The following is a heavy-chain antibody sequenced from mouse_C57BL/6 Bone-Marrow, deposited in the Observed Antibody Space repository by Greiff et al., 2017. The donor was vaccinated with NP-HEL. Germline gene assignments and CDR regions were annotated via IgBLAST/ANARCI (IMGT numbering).Heavy chain of an antibody. V-gene: IGHV1-50*01. CDR3: ARPELRAWFAY. J-gene: IGHJ3*01. Sequence: VQLQQPGAELVKPGASVKLSCKASGYTFTSYWMQWVKQRPGQGLEWIGEIDPSDSYTNYNQKFKGKATLTVDTSSSTAYMQLSSLTSEDSAVYYCARPELRAWFAYWGQGTLVTVSA. D-gene: IGHD3-2*02. CDR2: IDPSDSYT. CDR1: GYTFTSYW.